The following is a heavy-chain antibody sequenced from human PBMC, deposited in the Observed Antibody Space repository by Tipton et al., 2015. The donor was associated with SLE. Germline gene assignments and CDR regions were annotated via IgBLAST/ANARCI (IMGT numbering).Heavy chain of an antibody. CDR2: IFSRGST. CDR1: GGPISGGHYY. D-gene: IGHD6-6*01. Sequence: TLSLTCTVSGGPISGGHYYWTWIRQPAGEGLEWIGRIFSRGSTNNNPSLKSRVTMSLATSKNQFSLKLNSGTAADTAVYYCAREVVTATRLNYYYYMDVWGKGTTVTISS. V-gene: IGHV4-61*02. CDR3: AREVVTATRLNYYYYMDV. J-gene: IGHJ6*03.